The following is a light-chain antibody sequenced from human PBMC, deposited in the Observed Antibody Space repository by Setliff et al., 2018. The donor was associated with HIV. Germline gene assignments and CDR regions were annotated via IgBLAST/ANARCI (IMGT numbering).Light chain of an antibody. CDR2: DDT. J-gene: IGLJ1*01. Sequence: SSALAQPASVSVAPGKTARITCGGNNIGVKSVHWYQQKPGQAPVLVVYDDTERPSGIPERFSGSNSGNTATLTISRVEAGDEADYYCQVWDSSSDPNYVFGTGTKVTVL. V-gene: IGLV3-21*03. CDR3: QVWDSSSDPNYV. CDR1: NIGVKS.